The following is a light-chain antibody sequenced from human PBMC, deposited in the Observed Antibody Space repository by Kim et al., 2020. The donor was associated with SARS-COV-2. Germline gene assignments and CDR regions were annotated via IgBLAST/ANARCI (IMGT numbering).Light chain of an antibody. CDR3: QQGCNWPRLT. CDR1: QSVSSY. Sequence: EIVLTQSPATLSLSPGERATLSCRASQSVSSYLAWYQQKPGQAPRLLIYDASNRATGIPARFSGSGSGTDFTLTISSLEPEDFAVYYCQQGCNWPRLTFGGGTKVDIK. J-gene: IGKJ4*01. CDR2: DAS. V-gene: IGKV3-11*01.